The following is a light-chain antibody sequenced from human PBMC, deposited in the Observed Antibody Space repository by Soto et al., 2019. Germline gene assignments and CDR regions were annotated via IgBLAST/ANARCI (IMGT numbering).Light chain of an antibody. V-gene: IGLV2-14*03. J-gene: IGLJ3*02. CDR2: DVT. CDR1: SSDVGGYRY. Sequence: QSALTQPASVSGSPGQSITISCTGTSSDVGGYRYVSWYQRHPGKAPKLMIFDVTNRPSGVSTRFSGSKSGNTASLTISGLQAEDEADYYCSSYTSSSTLVFGGGTKVTVL. CDR3: SSYTSSSTLV.